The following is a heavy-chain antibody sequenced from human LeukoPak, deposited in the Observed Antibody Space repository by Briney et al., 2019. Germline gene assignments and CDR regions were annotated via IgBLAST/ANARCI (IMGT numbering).Heavy chain of an antibody. CDR2: IYYGGST. CDR3: ARDLNYGYFDL. V-gene: IGHV4-30-4*01. J-gene: IGHJ2*01. Sequence: SQTLSLTCTVSGGSISSGDYYWSWIRQPPGKGLEWIGYIYYGGSTYYNPSLKSRVTISVDTSKNQFSLKLSSVTAADTAVYYCARDLNYGYFDLWGRGTLVTVSS. CDR1: GGSISSGDYY.